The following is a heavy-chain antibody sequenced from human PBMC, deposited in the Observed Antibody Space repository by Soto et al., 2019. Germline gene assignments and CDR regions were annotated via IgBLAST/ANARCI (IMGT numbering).Heavy chain of an antibody. CDR2: ISYSAKP. D-gene: IGHD2-21*01. V-gene: IGHV4-38-2*01. J-gene: IGHJ4*02. CDR1: GYSITRGFY. Sequence: SETLSLTCGVSGYSITRGFYWGWVRQSPGKGLEWIGTISYSAKPFYNPSLASRFSRAVDSSKNQFSLRLTSVTAADTALSYWTRGAGAPCVRFDSWGRGILVTVST. CDR3: TRGAGAPCVRFDS.